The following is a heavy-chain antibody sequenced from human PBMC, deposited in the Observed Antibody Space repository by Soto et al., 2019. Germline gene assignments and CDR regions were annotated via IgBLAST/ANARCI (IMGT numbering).Heavy chain of an antibody. CDR2: IKQDGSEK. V-gene: IGHV3-7*01. CDR1: GFSLSSYW. CDR3: ARDYND. D-gene: IGHD1-1*01. J-gene: IGHJ4*02. Sequence: GGSLRLSCAASGFSLSSYWMSWVRQAPGKGLEWVANIKQDGSEKYYVDSVKGRFTISRDNAKNSLYLQMNSLRAEDTAVNYCARDYNDWGQGTLVTVSS.